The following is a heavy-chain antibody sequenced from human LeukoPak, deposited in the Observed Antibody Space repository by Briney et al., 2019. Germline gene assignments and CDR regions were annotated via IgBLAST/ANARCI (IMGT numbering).Heavy chain of an antibody. CDR3: ARVWQHGWLYYYYGMDV. V-gene: IGHV3-53*01. J-gene: IGHJ6*02. CDR1: GFTFSSYA. D-gene: IGHD5-12*01. CDR2: IYSGGST. Sequence: GGSLRLSCAASGFTFSSYAMSWVRQAPGKGLEWVSVIYSGGSTYYADSVKGRFTISRDNSKNTLYLQMNSLRAEDTAVYYCARVWQHGWLYYYYGMDVWGQGTTVTVSS.